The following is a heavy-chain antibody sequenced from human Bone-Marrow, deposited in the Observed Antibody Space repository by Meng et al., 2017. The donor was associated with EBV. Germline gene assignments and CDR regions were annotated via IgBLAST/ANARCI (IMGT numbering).Heavy chain of an antibody. V-gene: IGHV1-18*01. Sequence: GQLVEPGAEVKKPGAPVKVSCKASGYTFTSYGISWVRQAPGQGLEWMGWISAYNGNTNYAQKLQGRVTMTTDTSTSTAYMELRSLRSDDTAVYYCARDPPTFKVVDFDYWGQGTLVTVSS. CDR1: GYTFTSYG. J-gene: IGHJ4*02. CDR3: ARDPPTFKVVDFDY. D-gene: IGHD2-15*01. CDR2: ISAYNGNT.